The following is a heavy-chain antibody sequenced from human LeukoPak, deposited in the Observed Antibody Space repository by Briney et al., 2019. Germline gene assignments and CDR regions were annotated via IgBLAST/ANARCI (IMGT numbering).Heavy chain of an antibody. J-gene: IGHJ6*02. CDR1: GFTFSDYY. CDR2: ISSSGSTI. CDR3: AKGYCSGGSCYSTPYYYYGMDV. V-gene: IGHV3-11*01. D-gene: IGHD2-15*01. Sequence: PGGSLRLSCATSGFTFSDYYMSWIRQAPGKGLKWVSYISSSGSTIYYADSVKGRFTISRDNAKNSLYLQMNSLRAEDTAVYYCAKGYCSGGSCYSTPYYYYGMDVWGQGTTVTVSS.